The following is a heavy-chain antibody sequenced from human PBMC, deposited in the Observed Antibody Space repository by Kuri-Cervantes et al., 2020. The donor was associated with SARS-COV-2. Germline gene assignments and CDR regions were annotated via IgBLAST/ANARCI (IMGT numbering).Heavy chain of an antibody. D-gene: IGHD6-19*01. Sequence: LTCAASGFTFSRYSMNWVRQAPGKGLEWVSSISSSSSYIYYADSVKGRFTISRDNAKNSLYLQMNCLRAEDTAVYYCARGGSSGWYYFDYWGQGTLVTVSS. CDR3: ARGGSSGWYYFDY. CDR1: GFTFSRYS. V-gene: IGHV3-21*01. J-gene: IGHJ4*02. CDR2: ISSSSSYI.